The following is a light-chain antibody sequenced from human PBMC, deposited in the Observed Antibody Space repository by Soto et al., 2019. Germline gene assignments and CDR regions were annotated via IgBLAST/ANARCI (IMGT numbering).Light chain of an antibody. CDR3: HQCQSCPRT. CDR2: QTS. J-gene: IGKJ1*01. CDR1: QYINTR. Sequence: EIGLTQSPATLSSFPRDRVTLSRTARQYINTRLAWYQHRPGQAPRLLIYQTSLRAAGIPARFSASGSGTDFTLTISDVQPEDFTLYYCHQCQSCPRTFGQGTKVDIK. V-gene: IGKV3-11*01.